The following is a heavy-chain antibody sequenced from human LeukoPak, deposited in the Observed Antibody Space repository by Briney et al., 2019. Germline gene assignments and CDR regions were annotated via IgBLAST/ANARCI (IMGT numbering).Heavy chain of an antibody. J-gene: IGHJ4*02. D-gene: IGHD6-6*01. V-gene: IGHV3-7*01. CDR1: GFTFSRYW. CDR3: ARIGYSSSSLDY. CDR2: IKQDGSEK. Sequence: GGSLRLSCAASGFTFSRYWMTWVRQAPGKGLEWVANIKQDGSEKYYVDSMKGRFTISRDNAKNSPYLQMNSLRAEDTAVYYCARIGYSSSSLDYWGQGTLVTVSS.